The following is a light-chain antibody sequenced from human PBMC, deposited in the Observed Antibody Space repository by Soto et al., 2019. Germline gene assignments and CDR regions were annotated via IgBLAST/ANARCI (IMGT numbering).Light chain of an antibody. CDR1: SSDVGGNKY. Sequence: QSVLTQPASVSGSPGQSITISCTGTSSDVGGNKYVSWYQQYPGKVPKLLINKVTNRPSGVSYRFSGSKSGNTASLTISALLAEDEADYFCASSTSDSLYVFGTGNKVTVL. J-gene: IGLJ1*01. CDR3: ASSTSDSLYV. CDR2: KVT. V-gene: IGLV2-14*01.